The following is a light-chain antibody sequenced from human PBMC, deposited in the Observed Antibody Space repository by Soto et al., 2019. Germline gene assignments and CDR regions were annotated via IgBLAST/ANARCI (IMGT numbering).Light chain of an antibody. V-gene: IGLV1-44*01. CDR3: AAWDDRLNEGV. CDR2: DNN. J-gene: IGLJ2*01. Sequence: QAVVTQPPSASGTPGQRLTISCSGSNSNIGSKTVNWYQQLPGTAPRLLIYDNNQRPSGVPDRFSGSKSGTSASLAISGLQSEDEADYYCAAWDDRLNEGVFGGGTKVTVL. CDR1: NSNIGSKT.